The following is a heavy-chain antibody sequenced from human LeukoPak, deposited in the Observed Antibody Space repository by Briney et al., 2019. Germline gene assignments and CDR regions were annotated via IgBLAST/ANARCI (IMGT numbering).Heavy chain of an antibody. CDR1: GFTFSSYA. Sequence: GGSLRLSCAASGFTFSSYAMHWVRQAPGKGLEWVAVISYDGSNKYYADSVKGRFTISRDNSKNTLYLQMNSLRAEDTAVYYYAKPTKRAVVKGSFDYWGQGTLVTVSS. CDR3: AKPTKRAVVKGSFDY. D-gene: IGHD4-23*01. J-gene: IGHJ4*02. CDR2: ISYDGSNK. V-gene: IGHV3-30-3*02.